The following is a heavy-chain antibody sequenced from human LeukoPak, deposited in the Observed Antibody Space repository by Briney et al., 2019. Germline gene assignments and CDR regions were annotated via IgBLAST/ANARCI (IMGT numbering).Heavy chain of an antibody. Sequence: SETLSLTCAVYGGSFSGYYWSWIRQPPGKGLEWIGEINHSGSTNYNPSLKSRVTISVDTSKNQFSLKLSSVTAADTAVCYCARGSDYYNSSGYPFDPWGQGTLVTVSS. CDR2: INHSGST. D-gene: IGHD3-22*01. CDR1: GGSFSGYY. J-gene: IGHJ5*02. CDR3: ARGSDYYNSSGYPFDP. V-gene: IGHV4-34*01.